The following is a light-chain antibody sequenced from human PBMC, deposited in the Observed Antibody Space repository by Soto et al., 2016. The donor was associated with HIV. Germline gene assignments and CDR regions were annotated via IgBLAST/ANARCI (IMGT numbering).Light chain of an antibody. CDR3: QQYDSYST. CDR2: STS. CDR1: QDIKNE. V-gene: IGKV1-6*01. J-gene: IGKJ1*01. Sequence: AIQMTQSPSSLSASVGDRVTITCRASQDIKNELAWYQQKPGWAPKLLIYSTSSLGSAVPSRFSGSASGTYFTLTISGLQPDDFATYHCQQYDSYSTFGQGTKVEIK.